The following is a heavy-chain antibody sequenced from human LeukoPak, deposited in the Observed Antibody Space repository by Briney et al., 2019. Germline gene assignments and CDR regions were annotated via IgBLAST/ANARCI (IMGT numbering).Heavy chain of an antibody. V-gene: IGHV4-59*01. Sequence: SETLSLTCMVSGGSISSYFWTWIRQPPGKGLEWIGYIHYSGSTNYNPSLKSRVTISVDTSKNQFSLQLSSVTAADTAVYYCARDNSVRDEAWWFNPWGQGTLVTVSS. J-gene: IGHJ5*02. D-gene: IGHD5-24*01. CDR3: ARDNSVRDEAWWFNP. CDR2: IHYSGST. CDR1: GGSISSYF.